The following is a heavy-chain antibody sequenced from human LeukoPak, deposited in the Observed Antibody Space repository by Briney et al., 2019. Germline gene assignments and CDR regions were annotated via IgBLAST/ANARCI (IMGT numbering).Heavy chain of an antibody. J-gene: IGHJ2*01. D-gene: IGHD5-18*01. CDR3: AKGKDTLNPYWYFDV. CDR1: GFSFDDYA. Sequence: GGSLRLSCAASGFSFDDYAMSWVRQAPGKGLEWVSGINWSGVRTGYADSVKGRFTISRDNTKNSLFLQLNSLRAEDTAFYYCAKGKDTLNPYWYFDVWGRGTLVSVSS. V-gene: IGHV3-20*04. CDR2: INWSGVRT.